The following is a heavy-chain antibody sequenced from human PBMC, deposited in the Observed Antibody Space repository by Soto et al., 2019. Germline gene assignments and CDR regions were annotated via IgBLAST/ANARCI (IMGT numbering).Heavy chain of an antibody. CDR3: ARGDRYSSSSIIDY. CDR1: GGSFSGYY. Sequence: SETLSLTCAVYGGSFSGYYWSWIRQPPGKGLEWIGEINRSGSTNYNPSLKGRVTISVDTSKNQFSLKLSSVTAADTAVYYCARGDRYSSSSIIDYWGQGTLVTVSS. D-gene: IGHD6-6*01. CDR2: INRSGST. V-gene: IGHV4-34*01. J-gene: IGHJ4*02.